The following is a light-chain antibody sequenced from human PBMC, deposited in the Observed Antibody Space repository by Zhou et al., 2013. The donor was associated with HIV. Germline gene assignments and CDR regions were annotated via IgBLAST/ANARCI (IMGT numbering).Light chain of an antibody. V-gene: IGKV3-20*01. CDR2: GST. Sequence: EIVLTQSPDTLSLSPGEGASVSCRASQSLSSAYLAWHQQKPGQAPRLLIYGSTTRGTGIPDRFSGSGSGTDFTLTISSLEPDDFAVYYCHQYGDSVTFGPGTKVDFK. CDR1: QSLSSAY. CDR3: HQYGDSVT. J-gene: IGKJ3*01.